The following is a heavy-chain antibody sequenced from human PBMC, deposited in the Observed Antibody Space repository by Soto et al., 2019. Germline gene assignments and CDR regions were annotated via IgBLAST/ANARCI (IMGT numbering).Heavy chain of an antibody. CDR2: ISGSGDGT. J-gene: IGHJ4*02. D-gene: IGHD6-19*01. V-gene: IGHV3-23*01. CDR1: GFTFSSYA. Sequence: EVQLLESGGGLVQPGGSLRLSCAASGFTFSSYAMNWVRQAPGKGLEWVSVISGSGDGTYYADSVKGRFTISRDNSKNTLYLQMNSLRAEDTAVYYCARRSSGWYFDYWGQGTLVTVSS. CDR3: ARRSSGWYFDY.